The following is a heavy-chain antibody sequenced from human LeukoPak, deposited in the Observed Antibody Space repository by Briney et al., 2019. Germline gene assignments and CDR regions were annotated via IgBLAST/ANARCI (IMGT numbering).Heavy chain of an antibody. Sequence: SETLSLTCTVSGGSISSSSYYWGWIRQPPGKGLEWIGSIYYSGSTYYNPSLKSRVTISVDTSKNQFSLKLRPVIAADTAVYYCASAHSRYCRSTSCYRTHALDIWGQGTMVTVSS. CDR3: ASAHSRYCRSTSCYRTHALDI. CDR1: GGSISSSSYY. D-gene: IGHD2-2*01. CDR2: IYYSGST. V-gene: IGHV4-39*01. J-gene: IGHJ3*02.